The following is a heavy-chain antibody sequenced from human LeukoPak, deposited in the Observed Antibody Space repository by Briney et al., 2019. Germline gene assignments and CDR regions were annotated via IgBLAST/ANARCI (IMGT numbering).Heavy chain of an antibody. CDR3: ARGIMITFGGVIADY. D-gene: IGHD3-16*02. Sequence: GGSLRLSCAASGFTFSSYWMSWVRQAPGKGLEWVANIEQDGSEKYYVDSVKSRFTISRDNAKNSLYLQMNSLRAEDTAVYYCARGIMITFGGVIADYWGQGTLVTVSS. CDR1: GFTFSSYW. J-gene: IGHJ4*02. V-gene: IGHV3-7*01. CDR2: IEQDGSEK.